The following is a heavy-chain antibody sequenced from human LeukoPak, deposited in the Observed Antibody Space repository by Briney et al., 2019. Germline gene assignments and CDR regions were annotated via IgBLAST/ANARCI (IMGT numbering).Heavy chain of an antibody. V-gene: IGHV3-7*03. CDR1: GFTFSSYW. Sequence: PGGSLRLSCAASGFTFSSYWMNWVRQAPGKGLEWVANIKEDGSEKYYVDSVKGRFTISRDNAKNSLFLQMNSLRAEDTAVYYCARERWDSGYYFDYWGQGTLVTVSS. J-gene: IGHJ4*02. D-gene: IGHD3-22*01. CDR3: ARERWDSGYYFDY. CDR2: IKEDGSEK.